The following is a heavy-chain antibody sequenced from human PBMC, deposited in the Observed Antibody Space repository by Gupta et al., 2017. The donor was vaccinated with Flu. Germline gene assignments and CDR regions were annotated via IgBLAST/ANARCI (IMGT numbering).Heavy chain of an antibody. D-gene: IGHD3-3*01. CDR3: AKGIFGVVIDAFDI. Sequence: EVHLLESGGDLLQPGGSLRLSCAASGYPFPSYPMSWVRQAPGKGLGWVSSVTVSGDNTYYADSVKGRFTISRDNSKNTLFLQMNDVKTEDTALYYCAKGIFGVVIDAFDIWGQGTMVTVSS. J-gene: IGHJ3*02. V-gene: IGHV3-23*01. CDR2: VTVSGDNT. CDR1: GYPFPSYP.